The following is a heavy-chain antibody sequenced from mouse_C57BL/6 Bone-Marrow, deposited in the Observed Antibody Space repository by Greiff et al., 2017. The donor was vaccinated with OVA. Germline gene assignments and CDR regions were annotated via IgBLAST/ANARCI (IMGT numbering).Heavy chain of an antibody. V-gene: IGHV1-54*01. CDR3: ARWDGYFDY. CDR2: INPGSGGT. CDR1: GYAFTNYL. Sequence: QVQLKESGAELVRPGTSVKVSCKASGYAFTNYLIEWVKQRPGQGLEWIGVINPGSGGTNYNEKFKGKATLTADKSSSTAYMQLSSLTSEDSAVYFCARWDGYFDYWGQGTTLTVSS. J-gene: IGHJ2*01. D-gene: IGHD2-3*01.